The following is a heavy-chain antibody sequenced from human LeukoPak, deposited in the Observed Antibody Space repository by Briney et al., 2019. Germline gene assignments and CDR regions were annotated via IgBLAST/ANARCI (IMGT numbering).Heavy chain of an antibody. CDR2: INHSGST. D-gene: IGHD3-22*01. V-gene: IGHV4-34*01. J-gene: IGHJ4*02. CDR3: ARGHGYYDSSGYYYGGTFDY. CDR1: GGSFSGYY. Sequence: SETLSLTCAVYGGSFSGYYWSWIRQPPGKGLEWIGEINHSGSTNYNPSLKSRVTISVDTSKNQFSLKLSSVTAADTAVYYCARGHGYYDSSGYYYGGTFDYWGQGTLVTVSS.